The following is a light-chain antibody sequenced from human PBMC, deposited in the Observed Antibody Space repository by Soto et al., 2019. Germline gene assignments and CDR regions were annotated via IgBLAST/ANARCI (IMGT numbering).Light chain of an antibody. J-gene: IGLJ1*01. Sequence: QSALTQPASVSGSPGQSITISCTGTSSDVGGSNYVSWNQQHPGKAPKLMIYDVSNRPSGVSNRFSGSKSGNTASLTISGLQAEDEADYYCSSYTSSSTLRGVFGTGTKLTVL. CDR2: DVS. V-gene: IGLV2-14*01. CDR1: SSDVGGSNY. CDR3: SSYTSSSTLRGV.